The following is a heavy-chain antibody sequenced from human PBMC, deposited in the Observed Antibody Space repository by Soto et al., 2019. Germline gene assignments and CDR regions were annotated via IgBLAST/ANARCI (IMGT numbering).Heavy chain of an antibody. J-gene: IGHJ6*02. CDR3: VSYDSSGYGDWARLDYGMDV. CDR2: ISYDGSNK. V-gene: IGHV3-30*03. D-gene: IGHD3-22*01. Sequence: GGSLRLSCAASGFTFSSYGMHWVRQAPGKGLEWVAVISYDGSNKYYADSVKGRFTISRDNSKNTLYLQMNSLRAEDTAVYYCVSYDSSGYGDWARLDYGMDVWGQGTTVTVSS. CDR1: GFTFSSYG.